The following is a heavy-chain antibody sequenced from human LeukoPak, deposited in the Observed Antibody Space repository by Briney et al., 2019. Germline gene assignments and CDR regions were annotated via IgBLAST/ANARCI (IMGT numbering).Heavy chain of an antibody. CDR1: GGTFSSYA. CDR3: ARSADNWHYRHYWFDP. D-gene: IGHD1-7*01. J-gene: IGHJ5*02. V-gene: IGHV1-69*13. CDR2: IIPIFGTA. Sequence: GASVKLSCEASGGTFSSYAISWVRRAPGQGREGVGGIIPIFGTANYAQTFQGRLTITADESTSTAYMELSSLRSETTPVYYCARSADNWHYRHYWFDPWGQATLVTVSS.